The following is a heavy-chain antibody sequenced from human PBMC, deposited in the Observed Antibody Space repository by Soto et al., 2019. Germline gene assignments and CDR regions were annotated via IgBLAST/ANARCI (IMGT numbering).Heavy chain of an antibody. CDR1: GYTFTSYA. CDR2: INAGNGNT. D-gene: IGHD1-7*01. CDR3: ARGRDRNWNYFDFDY. Sequence: ASVKVSCKASGYTFTSYAMHWVRQAPGQRLEWMGWINAGNGNTKYSQKFQGRVTITRDTSASTAYMELSSLRSEDTAVYYCARGRDRNWNYFDFDYWGQGTLVTVSS. V-gene: IGHV1-3*01. J-gene: IGHJ4*02.